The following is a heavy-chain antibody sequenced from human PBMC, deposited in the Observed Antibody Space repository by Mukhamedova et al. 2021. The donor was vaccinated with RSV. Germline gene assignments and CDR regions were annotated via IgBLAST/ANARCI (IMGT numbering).Heavy chain of an antibody. J-gene: IGHJ4*02. CDR2: IDPTDSNT. Sequence: GRIDPTDSNTHYSPSFQGHVTISADKSINTAYLLWSSLKASDTAIYFCARDFYDPSGYSYYFDYWGQGTRVTVSS. V-gene: IGHV5-10-1*01. CDR3: ARDFYDPSGYSYYFDY. D-gene: IGHD3-22*01.